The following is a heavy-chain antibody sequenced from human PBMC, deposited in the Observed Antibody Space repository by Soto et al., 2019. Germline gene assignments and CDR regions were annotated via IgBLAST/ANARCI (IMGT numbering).Heavy chain of an antibody. CDR3: ATDTLGATRGCYFDY. CDR2: FDPEDGET. D-gene: IGHD1-26*01. CDR1: GYTLTELS. Sequence: ASVKVSCKVSGYTLTELSMHWVRQAPGKGLEWMGGFDPEDGETIYAQKFQGRVTMTEDTSTDTAYMELSSLRSEDTAVYYCATDTLGATRGCYFDYWGQGTLVTVSS. J-gene: IGHJ4*02. V-gene: IGHV1-24*01.